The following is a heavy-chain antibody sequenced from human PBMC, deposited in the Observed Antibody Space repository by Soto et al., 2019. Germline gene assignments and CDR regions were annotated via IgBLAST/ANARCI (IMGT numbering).Heavy chain of an antibody. Sequence: QVQLVESGGGVVQPGTSLRLSCVASGFGFNFFGIHWVRQAPGKGLEWVAGISGDASRIYYADDLKGRVTISRVNSENTLYLQMNSLRPEDTALYYCARDRDAGWFFMDVWGQGTTVTV. D-gene: IGHD3-10*01. V-gene: IGHV3-30*03. CDR1: GFGFNFFG. J-gene: IGHJ6*02. CDR3: ARDRDAGWFFMDV. CDR2: ISGDASRI.